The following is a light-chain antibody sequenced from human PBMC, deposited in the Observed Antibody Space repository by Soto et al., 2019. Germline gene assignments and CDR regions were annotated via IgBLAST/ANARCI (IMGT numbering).Light chain of an antibody. CDR2: DAS. CDR3: QQRSNWPSLT. V-gene: IGKV3-11*01. Sequence: EIVLIQSPATLSLSPGERATLSCRASHSVGSYLAWYQHKPGQAPRLLISDASNRATGIPARFSGSGSETDFTLTISSLEREDSAVYYCQQRSNWPSLTSGGGTNVDI. J-gene: IGKJ4*01. CDR1: HSVGSY.